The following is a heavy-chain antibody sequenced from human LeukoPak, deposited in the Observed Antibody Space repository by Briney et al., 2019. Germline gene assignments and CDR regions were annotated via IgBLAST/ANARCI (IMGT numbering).Heavy chain of an antibody. Sequence: SETLSLTCTVSGGSISGYYWSWIRQPPGKGLEWIGYIHYSGSTNYNPSLKSRVTISVDTSKNQFSLKLSSVTAADTAVYYCATAIAAAGEDFRYWGQGTLVTVSS. CDR2: IHYSGST. J-gene: IGHJ4*02. V-gene: IGHV4-59*01. CDR3: ATAIAAAGEDFRY. D-gene: IGHD6-13*01. CDR1: GGSISGYY.